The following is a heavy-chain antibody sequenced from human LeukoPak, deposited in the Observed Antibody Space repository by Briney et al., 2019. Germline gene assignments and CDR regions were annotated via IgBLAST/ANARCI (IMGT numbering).Heavy chain of an antibody. J-gene: IGHJ4*02. CDR1: GDISSSYD. CDR3: ARTGKTYYDFWSGSNTRGPFDS. CDR2: ITPRGGSA. V-gene: IGHV1-46*01. D-gene: IGHD3-3*01. Sequence: ASVKVSCKASGDISSSYDMYWVRQAPGGRLEWMGRITPRGGSASYAQKFQGRVIMARDTSTSTVYMEMSSLRSEDTAVYYCARTGKTYYDFWSGSNTRGPFDSWGQGTLVTVSS.